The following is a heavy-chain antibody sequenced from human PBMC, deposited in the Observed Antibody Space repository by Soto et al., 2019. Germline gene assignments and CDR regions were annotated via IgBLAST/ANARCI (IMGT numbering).Heavy chain of an antibody. J-gene: IGHJ4*02. V-gene: IGHV1-3*01. CDR2: INAGNGNT. CDR3: ARVGGVLLWFGESFDY. D-gene: IGHD3-10*01. Sequence: QVQLVQSGAEVKKPGASVKVSCKASGYTFTSYAMHWVRQAPGQRLEWMGWINAGNGNTKYSQKFQGRVTITRDTAASTAYMELSSLRSEDTAVYYCARVGGVLLWFGESFDYWGQGTLVTVSA. CDR1: GYTFTSYA.